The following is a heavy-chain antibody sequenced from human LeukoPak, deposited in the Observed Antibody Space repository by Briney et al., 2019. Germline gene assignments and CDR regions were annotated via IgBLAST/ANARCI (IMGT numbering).Heavy chain of an antibody. V-gene: IGHV3-7*01. CDR3: ARDLTMIVPGAFDI. D-gene: IGHD3-22*01. CDR2: IKPDGSES. CDR1: GFTFSRYW. Sequence: GGSLRLSCAISGFTFSRYWMTWVRQAPGKGLECVAIIKPDGSESYYGDSVKGRFTISRDNAKDSLHLQMKSLRAEDTAVYYCARDLTMIVPGAFDIWGHGTAVIVSS. J-gene: IGHJ3*02.